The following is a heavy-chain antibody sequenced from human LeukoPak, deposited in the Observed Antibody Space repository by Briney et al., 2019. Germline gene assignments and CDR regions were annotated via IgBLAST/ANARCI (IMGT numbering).Heavy chain of an antibody. Sequence: ASVKVSCKASGYTFTGYYMHRVRQAPGQGLEWMGWINPNSGGTNYAQKFQGRVTMTRDTSISTAYMELSRLRSDDTAVYYCARVPTSFPAALDYWGQGTLVTVSS. J-gene: IGHJ4*02. D-gene: IGHD2-2*01. CDR2: INPNSGGT. CDR3: ARVPTSFPAALDY. V-gene: IGHV1-2*02. CDR1: GYTFTGYY.